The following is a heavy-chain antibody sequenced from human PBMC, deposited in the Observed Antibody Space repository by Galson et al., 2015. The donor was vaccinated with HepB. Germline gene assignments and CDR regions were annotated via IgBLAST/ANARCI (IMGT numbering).Heavy chain of an antibody. Sequence: SLRLSCAASGFTFSDYYMSWIRQAPGKGLEWVSYISSSSSYTNYADSVKGRFTISRDNAKNSLYLQMNSLRAEDTAVYYCASQTMVRDLLVYWGQGTLVTVSS. V-gene: IGHV3-11*06. CDR1: GFTFSDYY. J-gene: IGHJ4*02. CDR2: ISSSSSYT. CDR3: ASQTMVRDLLVY. D-gene: IGHD3-10*01.